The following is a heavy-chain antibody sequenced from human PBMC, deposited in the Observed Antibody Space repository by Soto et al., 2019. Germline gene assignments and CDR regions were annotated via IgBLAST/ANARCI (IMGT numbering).Heavy chain of an antibody. D-gene: IGHD3-22*01. CDR3: ARHRFNYYDDTVYYYFDS. CDR1: GYSFTSYG. J-gene: IGHJ4*02. V-gene: IGHV1-18*04. CDR2: LSGHNGNT. Sequence: QVQLVQSGAEVKKPGASVKVSCKASGYSFTSYGISWVRQAPGQGPEWMGWLSGHNGNTNQPQSLKGRVTMTTDTTRNTAYMELRSLRSDDTAVYYCARHRFNYYDDTVYYYFDSWGQGALFTVSS.